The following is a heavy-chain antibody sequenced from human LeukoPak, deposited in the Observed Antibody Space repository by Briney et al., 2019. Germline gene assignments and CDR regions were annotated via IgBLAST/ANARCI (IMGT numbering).Heavy chain of an antibody. J-gene: IGHJ4*02. V-gene: IGHV3-33*01. CDR2: IWYDGSNK. Sequence: PGGSLRLSCAASGSTFSSYGMHWVRQAPGKGLEWVAVIWYDGSNKYYADSVKGRFTISRDNSKNTLYLQMYSLRAEDTAVYYCARDQGQQLVLDLSYFDYWGQGTLVTVSS. CDR1: GSTFSSYG. CDR3: ARDQGQQLVLDLSYFDY. D-gene: IGHD6-13*01.